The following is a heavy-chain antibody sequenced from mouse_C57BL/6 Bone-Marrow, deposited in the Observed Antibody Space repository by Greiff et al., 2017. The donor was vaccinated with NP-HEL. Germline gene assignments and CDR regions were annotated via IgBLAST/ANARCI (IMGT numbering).Heavy chain of an antibody. V-gene: IGHV1-81*01. CDR2: IYPRSGNT. CDR3: AREDYYGNYY. J-gene: IGHJ2*01. D-gene: IGHD2-1*01. Sequence: LQESGAELARPGASVKLSCKASGYTFTSYGISWVKQRTGQGLEWIGEIYPRSGNTYYNEKFKGKATLTADKSSSTAYMELRSLTSEDSAVYFCAREDYYGNYYWGQGTTLTVSS. CDR1: GYTFTSYG.